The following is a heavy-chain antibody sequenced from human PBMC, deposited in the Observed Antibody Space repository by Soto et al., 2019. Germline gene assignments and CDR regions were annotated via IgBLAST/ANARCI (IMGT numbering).Heavy chain of an antibody. CDR1: GFSFSSYG. CDR3: AKNRGGGAVVPDY. D-gene: IGHD2-21*01. V-gene: IGHV3-33*06. Sequence: QVQLVESGGGVVQPGRSLRLSCAASGFSFSSYGIHWVRQAPGKGLEWVAVIWYDGSNEYYADSVKGRFSISRDNSKDAGYPQMNSRGGGDTAVYYCAKNRGGGAVVPDYWGQGTLVTVSS. J-gene: IGHJ4*02. CDR2: IWYDGSNE.